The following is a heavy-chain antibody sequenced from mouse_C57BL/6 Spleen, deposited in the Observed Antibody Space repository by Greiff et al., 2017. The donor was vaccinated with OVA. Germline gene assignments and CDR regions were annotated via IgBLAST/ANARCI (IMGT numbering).Heavy chain of an antibody. CDR1: GYTFTSYG. D-gene: IGHD1-1*01. J-gene: IGHJ4*01. CDR2: IYPRSGNT. Sequence: VQLQQSGAELARPGASVKLSCKASGYTFTSYGISWVKQRTGQGLEWIGEIYPRSGNTYYNEKFKGKATLTADKSSSTAYMELRSLTSEDSAVYFCAPYGSSYVYYAMDYWGQGTSVTVSS. V-gene: IGHV1-81*01. CDR3: APYGSSYVYYAMDY.